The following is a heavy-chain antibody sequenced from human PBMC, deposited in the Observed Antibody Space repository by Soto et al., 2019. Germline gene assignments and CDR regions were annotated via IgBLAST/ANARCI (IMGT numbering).Heavy chain of an antibody. V-gene: IGHV3-23*01. CDR3: AKVMVKNWFDP. CDR1: GFTFSSYA. CDR2: ISGSGGST. Sequence: VWSLRLSCAASGFTFSSYAMSWVRQVPGKGLEWVSAISGSGGSTYYADSVKGRFTISRDNSENKLYLQMNSLRADDTAVYYCAKVMVKNWFDPWGQGTPVTVSS. J-gene: IGHJ5*02. D-gene: IGHD5-18*01.